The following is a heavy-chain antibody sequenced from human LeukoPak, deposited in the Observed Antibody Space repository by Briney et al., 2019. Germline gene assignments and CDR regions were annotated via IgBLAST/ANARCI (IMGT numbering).Heavy chain of an antibody. CDR2: INHSGST. D-gene: IGHD3-10*01. J-gene: IGHJ6*03. V-gene: IGHV4-34*01. Sequence: SETLSLTCAVYGGSFSGYYWSWIRQPPGKGLEWIGEINHSGSTNYNPYLKSRVTISVNTSKNQFSLKLSSVTAADTAVYYCARNGPYGSGSYYNTPFHYYMDVWGKGITVTVSS. CDR1: GGSFSGYY. CDR3: ARNGPYGSGSYYNTPFHYYMDV.